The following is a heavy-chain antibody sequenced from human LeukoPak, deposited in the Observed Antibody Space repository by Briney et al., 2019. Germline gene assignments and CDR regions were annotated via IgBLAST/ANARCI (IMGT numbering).Heavy chain of an antibody. V-gene: IGHV4-61*02. Sequence: SETLSLTCTVSGGSISSGSYYWSWIRQPAGKGLEWLGRIYTSGSTNYNPSLKSRVAISVDTSKNQFSLKLSSVTAADAAVYYCARDRRGYSGLSNWFDPWGQGTLVTVSS. CDR2: IYTSGST. D-gene: IGHD5-12*01. J-gene: IGHJ5*02. CDR1: GGSISSGSYY. CDR3: ARDRRGYSGLSNWFDP.